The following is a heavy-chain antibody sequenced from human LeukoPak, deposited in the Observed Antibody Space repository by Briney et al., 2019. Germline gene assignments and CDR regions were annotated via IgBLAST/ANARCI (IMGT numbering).Heavy chain of an antibody. J-gene: IGHJ3*01. CDR1: GFTFRNYA. CDR3: AREGALGGDAFDV. V-gene: IGHV3-64*01. D-gene: IGHD3-16*01. Sequence: GGSLRLSCAASGFTFRNYAMHWVRRAPGKGLEHVSAISSNGGSTNYANSVKGRFTISRDNSKNTLYLQMGSLGAEDMAVYYCAREGALGGDAFDVWGQGTMVTVSS. CDR2: ISSNGGST.